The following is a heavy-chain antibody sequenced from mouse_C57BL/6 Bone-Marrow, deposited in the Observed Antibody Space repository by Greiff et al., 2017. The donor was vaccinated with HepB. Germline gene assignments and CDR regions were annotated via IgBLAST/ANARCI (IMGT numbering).Heavy chain of an antibody. CDR1: GYTFTNYW. CDR2: IYPGDGDT. J-gene: IGHJ2*01. CDR3: AITGKSYFDY. Sequence: QVQLQQSGAELVRPGTSVKMSCKASGYTFTNYWIGWAKQRPGKGLEWIGQIYPGDGDTNYNGKFKGKATLTADKSSSTAYMQLSSLTSEDSAVYFCAITGKSYFDYWGQGTTLTVSS. D-gene: IGHD4-1*01. V-gene: IGHV1-63*01.